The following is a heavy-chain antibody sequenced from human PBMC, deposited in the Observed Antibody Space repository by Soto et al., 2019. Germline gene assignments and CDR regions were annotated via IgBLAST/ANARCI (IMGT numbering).Heavy chain of an antibody. Sequence: QLQLQESGPGLVKPSETLSLTCTVSGGSISSSSYYWGWIRQPPGKGLEWIGGIYYSGSTYYNPSLKSRVTISVDTSKNQFSLKLSSVTAADTAVYYCARQTIVLMVYANNWFDPWGQGTLVTVSS. CDR1: GGSISSSSYY. V-gene: IGHV4-39*01. CDR2: IYYSGST. J-gene: IGHJ5*02. CDR3: ARQTIVLMVYANNWFDP. D-gene: IGHD2-8*01.